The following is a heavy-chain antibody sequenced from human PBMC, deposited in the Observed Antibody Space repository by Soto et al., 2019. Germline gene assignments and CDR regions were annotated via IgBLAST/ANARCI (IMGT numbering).Heavy chain of an antibody. CDR2: ISSSSSYI. CDR3: AVLHGGWLSKQSAFDI. CDR1: GFTFSSYS. Sequence: GGSLRLSCAASGFTFSSYSMNWVRQAPGKGLEWVSSISSSSSYIYYADSVKGRFTISRDNAKNSLYLQMNSLRAEDTAVYYCAVLHGGWLSKQSAFDIWGQGTMVTVSS. D-gene: IGHD3-22*01. V-gene: IGHV3-21*01. J-gene: IGHJ3*02.